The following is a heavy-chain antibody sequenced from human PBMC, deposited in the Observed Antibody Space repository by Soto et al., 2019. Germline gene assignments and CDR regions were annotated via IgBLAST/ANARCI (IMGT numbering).Heavy chain of an antibody. V-gene: IGHV1-69*01. CDR1: GGTFSSYA. Sequence: QVQLVQSGAEVKKPGSSVKVSCKASGGTFSSYAISWVRQAPGQGLEWMGGIIPIFGTANYAQKFQGSVTITADESTSTAYMELSSLRSEDTAVYYCARGTVTTIFFYYYYGMDVWGQGTTVTVSS. J-gene: IGHJ6*02. CDR3: ARGTVTTIFFYYYYGMDV. D-gene: IGHD3-3*01. CDR2: IIPIFGTA.